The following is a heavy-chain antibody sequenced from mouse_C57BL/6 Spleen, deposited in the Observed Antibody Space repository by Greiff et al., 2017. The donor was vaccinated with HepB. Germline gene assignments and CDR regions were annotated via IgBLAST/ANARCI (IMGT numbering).Heavy chain of an antibody. D-gene: IGHD2-5*01. Sequence: EVKLMESGGGLVQPGGSLKLSCAASGFTFSDYYMYWVRQTPEKRLEWVAYISNGGGSTYYPDTVKGRFTISRDNAKNTLYLQMSRLKSEDTAMYYCARLYSNYGYFDVWGTGTTVTVSS. V-gene: IGHV5-12*01. CDR3: ARLYSNYGYFDV. CDR2: ISNGGGST. J-gene: IGHJ1*03. CDR1: GFTFSDYY.